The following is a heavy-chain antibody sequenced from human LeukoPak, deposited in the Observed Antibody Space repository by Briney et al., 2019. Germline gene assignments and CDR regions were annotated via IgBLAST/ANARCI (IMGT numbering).Heavy chain of an antibody. CDR2: ISSNGGST. Sequence: GGSLRLSCSASGFTFSSYARHWVRQAPGKGLEYVSAISSNGGSTYYADSVKGRFTISRDNSKNTLYLQMSSLRAEDTAVYYCVKGAMVRPPPFDYWGQGTLVTVSS. J-gene: IGHJ4*02. V-gene: IGHV3-64D*06. CDR1: GFTFSSYA. CDR3: VKGAMVRPPPFDY. D-gene: IGHD3-10*01.